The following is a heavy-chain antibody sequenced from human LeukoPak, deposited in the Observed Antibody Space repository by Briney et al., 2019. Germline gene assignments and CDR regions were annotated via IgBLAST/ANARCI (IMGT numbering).Heavy chain of an antibody. J-gene: IGHJ4*02. V-gene: IGHV5-51*01. CDR3: VRHEVRETATRVIGPIDY. D-gene: IGHD5-24*01. Sequence: GESLKISCKGIGYRSTSYWIGWVRQMPGRGLEWMGIVYPGDSDTRYSPSFQGQVTISADKSISTAYLQWSSLKASDTAMYYCVRHEVRETATRVIGPIDYWGQGTLVTVSS. CDR1: GYRSTSYW. CDR2: VYPGDSDT.